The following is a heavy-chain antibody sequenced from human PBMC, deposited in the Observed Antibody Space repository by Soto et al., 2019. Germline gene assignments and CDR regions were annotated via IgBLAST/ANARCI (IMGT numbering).Heavy chain of an antibody. CDR3: ARHASSLGSYYNYFDY. V-gene: IGHV4-39*01. J-gene: IGHJ4*02. CDR1: GGSISSSSYY. CDR2: IYYSGST. Sequence: SETLSLTCTVSGGSISSSSYYWGWIRQPPGKGLEWIGSIYYSGSTYYNPSLKSRVTISVDTSKNQFSLKLSSVTAADTAVYYCARHASSLGSYYNYFDYWGQGTLVTVSS. D-gene: IGHD3-10*01.